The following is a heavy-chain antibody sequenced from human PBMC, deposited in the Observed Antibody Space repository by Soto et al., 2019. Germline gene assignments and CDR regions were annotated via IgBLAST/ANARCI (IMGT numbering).Heavy chain of an antibody. Sequence: QVQLQESGPGLVKPSQTLSLICTVSGGSINSGGYYWNWFRQHTGKGLEWIGYIFYSGSTYYNPFLRSRVTISADTFKNQFSLNQSTVTAADTAVYFCARGYLQSGYSSSWVFDYWGQGTLVNVSS. D-gene: IGHD6-13*01. CDR2: IFYSGST. J-gene: IGHJ4*02. CDR3: ARGYLQSGYSSSWVFDY. CDR1: GGSINSGGYY. V-gene: IGHV4-31*03.